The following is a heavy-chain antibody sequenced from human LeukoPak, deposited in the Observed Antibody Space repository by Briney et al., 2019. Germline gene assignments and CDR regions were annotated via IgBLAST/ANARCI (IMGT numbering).Heavy chain of an antibody. CDR3: ASMKSYYDSSGYYVN. J-gene: IGHJ4*02. V-gene: IGHV3-7*01. D-gene: IGHD3-22*01. CDR1: GFTFSSYW. Sequence: GGSLRLSCAASGFTFSSYWMSWVRQAPGKGLEGVANIKQDGSEKYYVDSVKGRFTISRDNAKNSLYLQMNSLRAEDTAVYYCASMKSYYDSSGYYVNWGQGTLVTVSS. CDR2: IKQDGSEK.